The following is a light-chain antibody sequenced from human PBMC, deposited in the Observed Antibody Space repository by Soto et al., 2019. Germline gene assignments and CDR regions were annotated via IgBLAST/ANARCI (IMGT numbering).Light chain of an antibody. CDR1: QAIKNF. V-gene: IGKV1-33*01. Sequence: DFQMTQSPSSLSASVGDRVTITCRATQAIKNFLNWYQQKPGRAPKLLISDASTLQRGVPSRFSGSGSGTHFIFVNSSLQPEDVGTYYCQQADNRPLTFGQGTRLDIK. CDR3: QQADNRPLT. J-gene: IGKJ5*01. CDR2: DAS.